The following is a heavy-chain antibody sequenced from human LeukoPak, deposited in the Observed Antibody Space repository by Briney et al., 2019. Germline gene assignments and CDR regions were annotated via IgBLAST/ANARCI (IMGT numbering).Heavy chain of an antibody. V-gene: IGHV3-48*02. CDR2: ISGGSRAI. CDR3: ARDYSYASDI. D-gene: IGHD1-26*01. CDR1: GFTFSTYS. Sequence: GGSLRLSCAASGFTFSTYSMNWVRQAPGKGLVWVSYISGGSRAIYYADSVKGRFTISRDNAKNSLYLQMNSLRDEDTAVYYCARDYSYASDIWGQGTTVTVSS. J-gene: IGHJ3*02.